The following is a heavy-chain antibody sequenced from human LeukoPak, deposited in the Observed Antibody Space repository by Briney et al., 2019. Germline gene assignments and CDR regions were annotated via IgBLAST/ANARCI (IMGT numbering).Heavy chain of an antibody. Sequence: SETLSLTCAVSGGPFSGYFWSWTRQSSGKGLEWIGEIHNSGTTNYNPSLNSRVTISEDTSKNQFYLNLRSVTAADTAVYYCARRYYYNLGSFPFDFWGQGTLVTVSS. J-gene: IGHJ4*02. V-gene: IGHV4-34*01. CDR3: ARRYYYNLGSFPFDF. D-gene: IGHD3-10*01. CDR2: IHNSGTT. CDR1: GGPFSGYF.